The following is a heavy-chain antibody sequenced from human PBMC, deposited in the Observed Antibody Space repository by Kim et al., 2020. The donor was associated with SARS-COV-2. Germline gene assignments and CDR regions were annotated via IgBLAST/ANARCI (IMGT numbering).Heavy chain of an antibody. J-gene: IGHJ6*02. CDR3: ARVGYSSGWLGVNYYYYGMDV. D-gene: IGHD6-19*01. CDR1: GFTFSSYE. CDR2: ISSSGSTI. V-gene: IGHV3-48*03. Sequence: GGSLRLSCAASGFTFSSYEMNWVRQAPGKGLEWVSYISSSGSTIYYADSVKGRFTISRDNAKNSLYLQMNSLRAEDTAVYYCARVGYSSGWLGVNYYYYGMDVWGQGTTVTVSS.